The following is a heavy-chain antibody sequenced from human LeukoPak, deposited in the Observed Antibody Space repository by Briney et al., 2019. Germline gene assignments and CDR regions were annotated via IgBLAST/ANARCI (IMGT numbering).Heavy chain of an antibody. J-gene: IGHJ5*02. D-gene: IGHD6-19*01. V-gene: IGHV3-23*01. CDR3: ATKQWLVRAWFDL. CDR1: GFTFRSHA. CDR2: ISVSGDNT. Sequence: GGSLRLSCVGSGFTFRSHAMSWVRQAPEKGLEWVSSISVSGDNTYYADSVKGRFTISRDNSNNTLFLRMNSLTAEDTALYYCATKQWLVRAWFDLWGQGTLVTVSS.